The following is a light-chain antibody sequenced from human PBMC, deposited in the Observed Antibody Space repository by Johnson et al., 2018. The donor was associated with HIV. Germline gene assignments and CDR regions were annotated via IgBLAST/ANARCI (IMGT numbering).Light chain of an antibody. V-gene: IGLV1-51*01. Sequence: VLPQPPSVSAAPGQTVTISCSGSSSNVGSSFVSWYRQVPGTAPKLLIYDNNKRPSGIPGRFSGSKSGPSATLGITGLQTGDEADYYCGTWDSSLSVVFGTVAKVTVL. CDR1: SSNVGSSF. CDR3: GTWDSSLSVV. J-gene: IGLJ1*01. CDR2: DNN.